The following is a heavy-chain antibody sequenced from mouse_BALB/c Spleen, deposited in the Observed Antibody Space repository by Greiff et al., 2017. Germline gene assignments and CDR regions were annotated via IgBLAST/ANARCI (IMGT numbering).Heavy chain of an antibody. D-gene: IGHD1-1*01. Sequence: DVKLVESGGGLVKPGGSLKLSCAASGFTFSSYAMSWVRQTPEKRLEWVASISSGGSTYYPDSVKGRFTISRDNARNILYLQMSSLRSEDTAMYYCARGGLNYYGSSYGSFFDYWGQGTTLTVSS. J-gene: IGHJ2*01. CDR3: ARGGLNYYGSSYGSFFDY. CDR2: ISSGGST. CDR1: GFTFSSYA. V-gene: IGHV5-6-5*01.